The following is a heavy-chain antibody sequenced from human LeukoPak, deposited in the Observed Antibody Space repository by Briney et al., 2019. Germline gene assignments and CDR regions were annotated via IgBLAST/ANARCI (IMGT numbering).Heavy chain of an antibody. Sequence: GGSLRLSCAASGFTFSSYWMSWVRQAPGKGLEWVANIKQDGSEKYYVDSVKGRFTISRDNAKNSLYLRMNSLRAEDTAVYYCARDQQRREYYMDVWGKGTTVTVSS. CDR1: GFTFSSYW. V-gene: IGHV3-7*01. CDR2: IKQDGSEK. D-gene: IGHD1-1*01. CDR3: ARDQQRREYYMDV. J-gene: IGHJ6*03.